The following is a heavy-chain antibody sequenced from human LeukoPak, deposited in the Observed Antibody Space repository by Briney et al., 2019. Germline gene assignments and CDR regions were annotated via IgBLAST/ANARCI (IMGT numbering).Heavy chain of an antibody. CDR2: INHSGST. Sequence: SETLSLTCAVYGGSFSGYYWSWIRQPPGKGLEWIGEINHSGSTNYNPSLKSRVTISVDTSKNQFSLKLSSVTATDTAVYYCARGYSSSSHNWFDPWGQGTLVTVSS. CDR1: GGSFSGYY. D-gene: IGHD6-6*01. J-gene: IGHJ5*02. V-gene: IGHV4-34*01. CDR3: ARGYSSSSHNWFDP.